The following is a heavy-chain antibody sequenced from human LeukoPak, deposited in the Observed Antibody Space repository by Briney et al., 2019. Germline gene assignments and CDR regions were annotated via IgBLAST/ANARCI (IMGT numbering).Heavy chain of an antibody. CDR2: IKPDGTEK. Sequence: GGSLRLSCAASGFTFSSYAMSWVRQAPGKGLEWVANIKPDGTEKYYVDSLKGRFTISRDNAKNSLYLQMNSLRVEDTAVYYCARGGNSSWDYWGQGALVTVSS. V-gene: IGHV3-7*01. D-gene: IGHD6-6*01. CDR3: ARGGNSSWDY. J-gene: IGHJ4*02. CDR1: GFTFSSYA.